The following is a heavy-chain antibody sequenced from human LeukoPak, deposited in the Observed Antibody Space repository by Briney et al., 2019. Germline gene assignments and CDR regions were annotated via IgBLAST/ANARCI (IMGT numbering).Heavy chain of an antibody. J-gene: IGHJ5*02. D-gene: IGHD3-22*01. V-gene: IGHV4-34*01. CDR2: INHSGNT. Sequence: PSETLSLTCAVYGGSFSGYYWSWIRQPPGKGLEWIGEINHSGNTNYSPSLKSRATISVDTSKNQFSLKLSSVTAADTAVYYCARTSIYYDSSGYRSWGQGTLVTVSS. CDR1: GGSFSGYY. CDR3: ARTSIYYDSSGYRS.